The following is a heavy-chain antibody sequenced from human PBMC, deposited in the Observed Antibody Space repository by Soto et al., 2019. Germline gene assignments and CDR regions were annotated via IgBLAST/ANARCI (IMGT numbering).Heavy chain of an antibody. V-gene: IGHV1-69*12. CDR2: IIPIFGTA. CDR1: GGTFSSYA. CDR3: ASPAYFDWSYAYGMDV. Sequence: QVQLVQSGAEVKKPGSSVKVSCKASGGTFSSYAISWVRQAPGQGLEWMGGIIPIFGTANYAQKFQGRVTMTADESTSTADMELGRLRSEDTAVYYCASPAYFDWSYAYGMDVWGQGTTVTVSS. D-gene: IGHD3-9*01. J-gene: IGHJ6*02.